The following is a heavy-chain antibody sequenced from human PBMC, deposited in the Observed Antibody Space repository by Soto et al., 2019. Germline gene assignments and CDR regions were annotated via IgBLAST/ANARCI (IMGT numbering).Heavy chain of an antibody. D-gene: IGHD6-13*01. CDR2: IYYSGST. CDR1: CGSISSSSYY. Sequence: SETLSLTCTVSCGSISSSSYYWGWVRQPPGEGLEWIGSIYYSGSTYYNPSLKSRVTISVDTSKNQFSLKLSSVTAADTAVYYCARRESIAAAGSPFVYWGQGTLVTVSS. V-gene: IGHV4-39*01. CDR3: ARRESIAAAGSPFVY. J-gene: IGHJ4*02.